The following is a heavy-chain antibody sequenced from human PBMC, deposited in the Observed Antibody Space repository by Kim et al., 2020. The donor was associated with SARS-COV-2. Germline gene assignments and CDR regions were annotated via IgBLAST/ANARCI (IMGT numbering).Heavy chain of an antibody. CDR3: AKPLDDYGDRLRGYGMDV. CDR2: ISGSGGST. J-gene: IGHJ6*02. Sequence: GGSLRLSCAASGFTFSSYAMSWVRQAPGKGLEWVSAISGSGGSTYYADSVKGRFTISRDNSKNTLYLQMNSLRAEDTAVYYCAKPLDDYGDRLRGYGMDVWGQGTTVTVSS. D-gene: IGHD4-17*01. CDR1: GFTFSSYA. V-gene: IGHV3-23*01.